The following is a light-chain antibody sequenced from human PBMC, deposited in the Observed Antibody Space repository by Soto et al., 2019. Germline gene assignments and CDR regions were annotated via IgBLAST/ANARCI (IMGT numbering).Light chain of an antibody. Sequence: QSVLTQPPSVSAAPGQTVTISCSGSSSNIARNYVSWYQQVPGAAPKLLTYDTDQRPSEIPDRFSGSKSGTSATLGITGLQTGDEADYYCATWDSSLSALVFGGGTKLTV. J-gene: IGLJ2*01. V-gene: IGLV1-51*01. CDR3: ATWDSSLSALV. CDR2: DTD. CDR1: SSNIARNY.